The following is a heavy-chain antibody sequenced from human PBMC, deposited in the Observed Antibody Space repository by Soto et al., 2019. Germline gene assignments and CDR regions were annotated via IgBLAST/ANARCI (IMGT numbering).Heavy chain of an antibody. CDR1: GGGNLRDYR. D-gene: IGHD5-12*01. CDR3: ARGGYGYNFGAVY. J-gene: IGHJ4*02. Sequence: QVQLVQSGAEVKKPGSSVQVSCKASGGGNLRDYRTTWVRQAPGQGLEWMGGIIPKLGSANYAQNCQGRVTITADESTSTVYMELRSLRSEDTAVYYCARGGYGYNFGAVYWGQGTPVTVSS. CDR2: IIPKLGSA. V-gene: IGHV1-69*01.